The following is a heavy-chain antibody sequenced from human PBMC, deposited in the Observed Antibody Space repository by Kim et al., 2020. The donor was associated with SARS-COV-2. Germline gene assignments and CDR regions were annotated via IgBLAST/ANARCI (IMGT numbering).Heavy chain of an antibody. V-gene: IGHV3-23*01. J-gene: IGHJ4*02. CDR3: AKISTMIVVASDY. Sequence: ADSVKGRFTISRDNSKNTLYLQMNSLRAEDTAVYYCAKISTMIVVASDYWGQGTLVTVSS. D-gene: IGHD3-22*01.